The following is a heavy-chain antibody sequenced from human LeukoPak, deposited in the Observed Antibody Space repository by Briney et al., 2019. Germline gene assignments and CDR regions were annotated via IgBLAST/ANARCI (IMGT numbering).Heavy chain of an antibody. CDR2: ISGSGGST. J-gene: IGHJ3*01. CDR1: GFTFSSYA. V-gene: IGHV3-23*01. CDR3: AKGKVNHDGALDA. D-gene: IGHD2-21*01. Sequence: GGSLRLSCAASGFTFSSYAMSWVRQAPGKGLEWVSAISGSGGSTYYADSVKGRFTISRDDSKNTLYLQMNSLRAEDTAVYYCAKGKVNHDGALDAWGQGTLVTVSS.